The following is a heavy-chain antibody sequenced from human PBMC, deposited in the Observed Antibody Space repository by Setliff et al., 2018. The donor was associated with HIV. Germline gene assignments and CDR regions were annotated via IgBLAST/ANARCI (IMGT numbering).Heavy chain of an antibody. D-gene: IGHD3-3*01. CDR1: GGSLSGYH. J-gene: IGHJ4*02. Sequence: SETLSLTCAVYGGSLSGYHWSWIRQSPEKGLEWIGEINHSGSTNYNPSLKSRVTTSVDTSKNQFSLKLSSVTAADTAIYYCVTVVQDDLGVVLFDYWGQGTLVTVSS. V-gene: IGHV4-34*01. CDR3: VTVVQDDLGVVLFDY. CDR2: INHSGST.